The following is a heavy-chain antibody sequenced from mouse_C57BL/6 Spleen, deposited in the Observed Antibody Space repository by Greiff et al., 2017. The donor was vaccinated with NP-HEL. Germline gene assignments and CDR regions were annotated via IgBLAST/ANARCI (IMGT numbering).Heavy chain of an antibody. V-gene: IGHV1-7*01. CDR1: GYTFTSYW. J-gene: IGHJ4*01. Sequence: VQLQESGAELAKPGASVKLSCKASGYTFTSYWMHWVKQRPGKGLEWIGYINPSSGYTKYNQKFKDTATLTADKSSIKAYMQLSSLTYEDSAVYYCARSHYYAMDYWGQGTSVTFSS. CDR3: ARSHYYAMDY. CDR2: INPSSGYT.